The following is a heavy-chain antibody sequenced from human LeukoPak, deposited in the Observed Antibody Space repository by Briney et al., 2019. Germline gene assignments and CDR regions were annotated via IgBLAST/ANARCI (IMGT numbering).Heavy chain of an antibody. CDR1: GGSFSGYY. CDR2: INHSGST. J-gene: IGHJ4*02. V-gene: IGHV4-34*01. Sequence: MPSETLSLTCAVYGGSFSGYYWSWIRQPPGKGLEWIGEINHSGSTNYNPSLKSRVSVSLDTSKNQFSLKLSSVTAADTAVYYCARVHSNYLQLWLSHFYYWGEGALVTVSS. D-gene: IGHD5-18*01. CDR3: ARVHSNYLQLWLSHFYY.